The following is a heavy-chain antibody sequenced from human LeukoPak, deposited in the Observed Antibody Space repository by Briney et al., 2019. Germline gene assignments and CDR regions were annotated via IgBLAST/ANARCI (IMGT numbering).Heavy chain of an antibody. CDR1: GYTFASYG. D-gene: IGHD3-10*01. J-gene: IGHJ4*02. CDR3: PRESALIITPGRPEN. Sequence: ASVKVSCKASGYTFASYGISWVRQAPGQGLEWMGWISAYNGDTRYAQHLQDRVTLTADTSTGTAYMELGSLTSDDTALYHSPRESALIITPGRPENWGQGTLVTVSS. V-gene: IGHV1-18*01. CDR2: ISAYNGDT.